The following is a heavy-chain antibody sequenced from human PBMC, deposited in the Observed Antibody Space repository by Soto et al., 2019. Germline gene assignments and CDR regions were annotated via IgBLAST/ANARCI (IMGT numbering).Heavy chain of an antibody. CDR2: IYYSGST. D-gene: IGHD5-18*01. Sequence: SETLSLTWTVSGGSTSSYYWSWIRQPPGKGLEWIGYIYYSGSTNYNPSLKSRVTISVDTSKNQFSLKLSSVTAADTAVYYCARDRGYSYGDYFDYWGQGTLVTVSS. J-gene: IGHJ4*02. CDR3: ARDRGYSYGDYFDY. CDR1: GGSTSSYY. V-gene: IGHV4-59*01.